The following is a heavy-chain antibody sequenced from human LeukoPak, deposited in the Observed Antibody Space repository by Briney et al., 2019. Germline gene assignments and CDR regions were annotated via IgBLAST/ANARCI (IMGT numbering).Heavy chain of an antibody. Sequence: SETLSLTCTVSGGSISSGGYYWSWIRQHPGTGLEWIGYIYYSGSTYYNPSLKSRVTISVDTSKNQFSLKLSSVTAADTAVYYCARYDYGGRFDYWGQGTLVTVSS. CDR3: ARYDYGGRFDY. V-gene: IGHV4-31*03. CDR1: GGSISSGGYY. J-gene: IGHJ4*02. D-gene: IGHD4-23*01. CDR2: IYYSGST.